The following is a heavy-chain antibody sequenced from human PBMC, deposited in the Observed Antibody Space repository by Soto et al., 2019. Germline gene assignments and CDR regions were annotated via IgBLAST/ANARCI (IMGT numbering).Heavy chain of an antibody. CDR1: GFSFSSYS. J-gene: IGHJ6*02. Sequence: EVQLVESGGGLVQPGGSLRVSCAASGFSFSSYSMNWVRQAPGKGLEWVSYISSSSRTIYYADSVRGRFTISRDNAKNSLYLQMNSLRDEDRGVYYCAKDRSSTMYAMDVWGQGTTVTVSS. CDR2: ISSSSRTI. D-gene: IGHD2-2*01. CDR3: AKDRSSTMYAMDV. V-gene: IGHV3-48*02.